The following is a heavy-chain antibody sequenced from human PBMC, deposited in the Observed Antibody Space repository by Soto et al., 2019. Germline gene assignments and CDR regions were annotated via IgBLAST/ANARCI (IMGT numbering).Heavy chain of an antibody. CDR2: ISYDGSNK. V-gene: IGHV3-30*18. CDR1: GFTFSSYG. D-gene: IGHD6-13*01. CDR3: AKGVKV. Sequence: QVQLVESGGGVVQPGRSLRLSCAASGFTFSSYGMHWVRQAPGKGLEWVAVISYDGSNKYYADSVKGRFTISRDNSENTLYLQMNSLRAEDKAVYYCAKGVKVWGQGTTVTVSS. J-gene: IGHJ6*02.